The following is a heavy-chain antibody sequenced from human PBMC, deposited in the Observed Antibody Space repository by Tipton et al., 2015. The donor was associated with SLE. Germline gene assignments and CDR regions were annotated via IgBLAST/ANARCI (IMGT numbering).Heavy chain of an antibody. V-gene: IGHV1-69*01. CDR3: ARDPSRRHYSSGWPHAFDI. CDR1: GGTFSSYA. J-gene: IGHJ3*02. Sequence: QLVQSGPEVKKPGSSVRVSCKVSGGTFSSYAISWVRQAPGQGLEWMGGIIPIFGTANYAQKFQGRVTITADESTSTAYMELNSLRAEDTAVYYCARDPSRRHYSSGWPHAFDIWGQGTMVTVSS. CDR2: IIPIFGTA. D-gene: IGHD3-22*01.